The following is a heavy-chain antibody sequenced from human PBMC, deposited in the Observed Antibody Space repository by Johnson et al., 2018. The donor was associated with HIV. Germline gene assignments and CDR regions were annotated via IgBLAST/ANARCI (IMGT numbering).Heavy chain of an antibody. J-gene: IGHJ3*02. D-gene: IGHD6-13*01. CDR2: IDSSGTTI. CDR3: ARYSSSSRDTFDI. Sequence: QVQLLESGGGLVKPGGSLRLSCAASGFTFSDYYINWIRQAPGKGLEWVSYIDSSGTTIYYADSVKGRFTISRDNAKNSLYLQMNSLRAEDTAVYYCARYSSSSRDTFDIWGQGTMVTVSS. V-gene: IGHV3-11*04. CDR1: GFTFSDYY.